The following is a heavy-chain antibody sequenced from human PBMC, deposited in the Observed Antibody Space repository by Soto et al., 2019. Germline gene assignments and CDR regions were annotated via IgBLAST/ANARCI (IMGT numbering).Heavy chain of an antibody. CDR1: GNTFTNFG. CDR3: ARVIPGAEAWFDP. D-gene: IGHD2-2*01. CDR2: TSAYTDDP. V-gene: IGHV1-18*01. J-gene: IGHJ5*02. Sequence: QGQLVQSGAEVKKPGASVKVSCTASGNTFTNFGVTWVRQAPGQGLEWVGWTSAYTDDPNYAQKFQGRVTMTIDTSTSTAYLDLRSLTSDDTAVYYCARVIPGAEAWFDPWGQGTLVTVSS.